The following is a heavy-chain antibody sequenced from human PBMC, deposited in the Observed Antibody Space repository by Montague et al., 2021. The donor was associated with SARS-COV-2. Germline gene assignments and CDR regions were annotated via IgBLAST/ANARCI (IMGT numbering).Heavy chain of an antibody. CDR3: ASLKRYFDSSRSPSAFDF. Sequence: ETLSLTCTVSGGSITNNIDYWAWIRQPPGKGLEWIGSIYYTGNTYYNPSLKSRVTISVVTSKNHFTLRLSSVTAAETAVYYCASLKRYFDSSRSPSAFDFWGQGAKVTVSS. J-gene: IGHJ3*01. CDR1: GGSITNNIDY. CDR2: IYYTGNT. V-gene: IGHV4-39*02. D-gene: IGHD3-22*01.